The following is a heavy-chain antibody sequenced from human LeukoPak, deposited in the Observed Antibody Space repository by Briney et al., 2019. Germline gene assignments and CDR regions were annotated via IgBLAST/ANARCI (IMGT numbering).Heavy chain of an antibody. D-gene: IGHD3-3*01. V-gene: IGHV3-48*01. J-gene: IGHJ6*02. CDR2: ISSSSSTI. CDR3: ARERPDFWSGYSAFGYYGMDV. CDR1: GFTFSGYS. Sequence: GGSLRLSCAASGFTFSGYSMTWVRQAPGKGLEWVSYISSSSSTIYYADSVKGRFTISRDNAKNSLYLQMNSLRAEDTAVYYCARERPDFWSGYSAFGYYGMDVWGQGTTVTVSS.